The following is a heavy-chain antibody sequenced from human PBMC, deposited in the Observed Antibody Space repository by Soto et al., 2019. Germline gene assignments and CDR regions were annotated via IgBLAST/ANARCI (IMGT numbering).Heavy chain of an antibody. V-gene: IGHV1-69*12. Sequence: QVQLVQSGAEVKKPGSSVKVSCKASGGTFGSYAISRVRQAPGQGLEWMGGIIPIFGTANYAQKFQGRVTITADESTSTAYMELSSLRSEDTAVYYCARGPPDFWSGPGWFDPWGQGTLVTVSS. CDR2: IIPIFGTA. CDR3: ARGPPDFWSGPGWFDP. D-gene: IGHD3-3*01. J-gene: IGHJ5*02. CDR1: GGTFGSYA.